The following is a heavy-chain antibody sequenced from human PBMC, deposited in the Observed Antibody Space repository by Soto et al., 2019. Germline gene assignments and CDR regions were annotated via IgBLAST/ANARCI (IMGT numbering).Heavy chain of an antibody. CDR1: GGSVNSGNYY. CDR3: ARVERGTATTVVDAFDI. V-gene: IGHV4-34*01. D-gene: IGHD1-1*01. J-gene: IGHJ3*02. CDR2: MSHSGGT. Sequence: QVQLQQWGAGLLKPSETLSLTCAVFGGSVNSGNYYWSWIRQPPGKGLEWIGEMSHSGGTHFNPSRKSRVTIAVDTSKDQFPLKMSSVTAADTALYYCARVERGTATTVVDAFDIWGPGTMVTVSS.